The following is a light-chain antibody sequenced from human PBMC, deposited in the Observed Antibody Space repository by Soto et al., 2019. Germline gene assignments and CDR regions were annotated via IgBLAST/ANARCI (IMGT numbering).Light chain of an antibody. CDR3: QSYDSSLSGYV. CDR1: SSDVGAFNY. CDR2: DVS. Sequence: QSVLTQPASVSGSPGQAITISCSGTSSDVGAFNYVSWYQQHPGKAPKLMIYDVSNRPSGVSNRFSGSKSGNTASLTISGLRAEDEADYYCQSYDSSLSGYVFGTGTKVTVL. J-gene: IGLJ1*01. V-gene: IGLV2-14*03.